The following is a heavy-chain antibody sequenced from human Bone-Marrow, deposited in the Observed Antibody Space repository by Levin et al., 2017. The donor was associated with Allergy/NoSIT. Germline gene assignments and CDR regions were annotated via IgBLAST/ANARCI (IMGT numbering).Heavy chain of an antibody. D-gene: IGHD4-17*01. J-gene: IGHJ3*02. CDR1: GFTFSNYA. V-gene: IGHV3-23*01. Sequence: GGSLRLSCAASGFTFSNYAMSWVRQAPGKGLEWVSGISGSDDSTYYADSVKGWFTISRDKSKNTLNLQMNSLRAEDTALYYCAKSLSWAVTDAFDMWGQGTMVTVSS. CDR2: ISGSDDST. CDR3: AKSLSWAVTDAFDM.